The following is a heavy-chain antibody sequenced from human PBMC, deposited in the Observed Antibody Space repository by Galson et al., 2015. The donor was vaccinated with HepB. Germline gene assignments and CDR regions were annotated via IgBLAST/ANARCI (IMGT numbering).Heavy chain of an antibody. CDR3: ASLPGIAAAGTLWFDP. J-gene: IGHJ5*02. CDR2: IIPIFGTA. Sequence: SVKVSCKASGGTFSSYAISWVRQAPGQGLEWMGGIIPIFGTANYAQKFQGRVTITADESTSTAYMELSRLRSDDTAVYYCASLPGIAAAGTLWFDPWGQGTLVTVSS. D-gene: IGHD6-13*01. V-gene: IGHV1-69*13. CDR1: GGTFSSYA.